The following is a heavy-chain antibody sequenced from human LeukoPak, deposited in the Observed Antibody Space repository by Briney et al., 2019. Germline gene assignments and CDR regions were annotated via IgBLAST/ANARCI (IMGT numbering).Heavy chain of an antibody. V-gene: IGHV4-31*03. Sequence: PSQTLSLTCTVSGGSISSGGYYWSWIRQHPGKGLEWIGYIYYSGSTYYNPSLKSRVTISVDTSKNQFSLKLSSVTAADTAVYYCARAGSVVVPAVIRAFDIWGQGTMVTVSS. CDR2: IYYSGST. CDR1: GGSISSGGYY. J-gene: IGHJ3*02. D-gene: IGHD2-2*02. CDR3: ARAGSVVVPAVIRAFDI.